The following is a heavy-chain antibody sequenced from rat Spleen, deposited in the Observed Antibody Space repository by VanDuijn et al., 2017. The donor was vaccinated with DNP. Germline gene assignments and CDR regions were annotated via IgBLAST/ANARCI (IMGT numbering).Heavy chain of an antibody. CDR1: GFTFSDYN. V-gene: IGHV5-7*01. CDR2: ISYDGSST. D-gene: IGHD1-11*01. Sequence: EVQLVESGGGLVQPGRSLKLSCAASGFTFSDYNMAWVRQAPKKGLEWVATISYDGSSTYYRDSVKGRFTISRDNAKSTLYLQMNSLRSEDMATYYCARGEAFAYWGQGTLVTVSS. CDR3: ARGEAFAY. J-gene: IGHJ3*01.